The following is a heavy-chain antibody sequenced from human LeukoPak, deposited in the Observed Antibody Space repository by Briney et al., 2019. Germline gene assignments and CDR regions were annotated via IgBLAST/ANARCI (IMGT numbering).Heavy chain of an antibody. D-gene: IGHD2/OR15-2a*01. CDR1: GYTFTGYY. CDR3: ARALSGYYYYYMDV. J-gene: IGHJ6*03. CDR2: INPNSGGT. Sequence: ASVKVSCKASGYTFTGYYMHWVRQAPGQGLEWMGWINPNSGGTSYAQKFQGRVTMTRDTSISTAYMELSRLRSDDTAVYYCARALSGYYYYYMDVWGKGTTVTVSS. V-gene: IGHV1-2*02.